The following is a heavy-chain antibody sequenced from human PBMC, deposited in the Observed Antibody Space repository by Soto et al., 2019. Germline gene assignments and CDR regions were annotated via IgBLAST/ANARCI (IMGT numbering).Heavy chain of an antibody. CDR2: ISAYNGST. CDR1: GYTYSGYG. J-gene: IGHJ6*02. CDR3: AREREGFWSRILDVHGMDV. D-gene: IGHD3-3*01. Sequence: APVKVSCKGAGYTYSGYGICCGLQAPGQGLEWMGWISAYNGSTNYSQKLQGRVTMTTDTSTNTAYMELRSLRSDDTAVYYCAREREGFWSRILDVHGMDVWGQGPTVTVSS. V-gene: IGHV1-18*01.